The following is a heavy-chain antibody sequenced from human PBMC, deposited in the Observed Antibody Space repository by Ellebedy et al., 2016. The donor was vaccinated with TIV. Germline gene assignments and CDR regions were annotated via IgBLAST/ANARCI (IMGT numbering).Heavy chain of an antibody. CDR3: ATGRDGYNLHQLDY. Sequence: GESLKISCAASGFTFSSYSMNWVRQAPGKGLEWVALIYYDGIDIYYVDSVRGRFTISRDNSKNTLYLQMNSLRAEDTAVYYCATGRDGYNLHQLDYWGQGTLVTVSS. CDR1: GFTFSSYS. V-gene: IGHV3-33*08. D-gene: IGHD5-24*01. CDR2: IYYDGIDI. J-gene: IGHJ4*02.